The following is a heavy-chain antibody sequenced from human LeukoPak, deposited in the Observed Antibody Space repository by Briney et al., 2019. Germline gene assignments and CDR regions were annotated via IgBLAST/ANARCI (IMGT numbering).Heavy chain of an antibody. Sequence: ASVKVSCKASGYTFTSYGISWVRQAPGQGLEWMGWISAYNGNTNYAQKLQGRVTMTTDTSTSTAYMELRSLRSDGTAVYYCARSPYMPGTAMASGFDYWGQGTLVTVSS. V-gene: IGHV1-18*04. CDR2: ISAYNGNT. J-gene: IGHJ4*02. CDR3: ARSPYMPGTAMASGFDY. D-gene: IGHD5-18*01. CDR1: GYTFTSYG.